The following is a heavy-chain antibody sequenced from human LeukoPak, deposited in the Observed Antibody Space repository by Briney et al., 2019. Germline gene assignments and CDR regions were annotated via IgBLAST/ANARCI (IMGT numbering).Heavy chain of an antibody. CDR3: ATTSYSSGWLEYFQH. Sequence: GGSLRLSCAASGFTFSDYYMSWIRQAPGKGLEWVSYISSSGSTIYYADSVKGRFTISRDNAKNSLYLQMNSLRAEDTAVYYCATTSYSSGWLEYFQHWGQGTLVTVSS. J-gene: IGHJ1*01. CDR1: GFTFSDYY. D-gene: IGHD6-19*01. V-gene: IGHV3-11*01. CDR2: ISSSGSTI.